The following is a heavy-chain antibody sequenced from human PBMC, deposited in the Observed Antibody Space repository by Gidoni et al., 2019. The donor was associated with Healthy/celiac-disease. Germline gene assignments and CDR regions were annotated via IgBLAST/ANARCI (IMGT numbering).Heavy chain of an antibody. CDR3: ARALGYCSGGSCYLDAFDI. V-gene: IGHV3-53*01. Sequence: EVQLVESGGGLIQPGGSLRLSCAASGFTVSSNYMSWVRQAPGKGLEWVSVIYSGVSTYYADSVKGRFTISRDNSKNTLYLQMNSLRAEDTAVYYCARALGYCSGGSCYLDAFDIWGQGTMVTVSS. J-gene: IGHJ3*02. CDR1: GFTVSSNY. D-gene: IGHD2-15*01. CDR2: IYSGVST.